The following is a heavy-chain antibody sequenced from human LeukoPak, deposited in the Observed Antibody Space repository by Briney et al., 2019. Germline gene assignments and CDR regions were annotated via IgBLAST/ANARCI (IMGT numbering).Heavy chain of an antibody. J-gene: IGHJ3*01. CDR1: GFSFSTYA. Sequence: GGSLRLSCAASGFSFSTYAMTRVRQAPGKGLEWVSAFSATDGSTQYAESVKGRFTISEDSTTNTLFLQINSLRAEDTAVYYCARCQLAAAGTGAFDVWGQGTMVTVSS. CDR3: ARCQLAAAGTGAFDV. CDR2: FSATDGST. D-gene: IGHD6-13*01. V-gene: IGHV3-23*01.